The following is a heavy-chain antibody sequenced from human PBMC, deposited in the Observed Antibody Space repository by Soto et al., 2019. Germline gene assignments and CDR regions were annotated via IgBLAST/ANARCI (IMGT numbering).Heavy chain of an antibody. CDR1: GFTVSSNY. D-gene: IGHD3-10*01. Sequence: EVQLVETGGGLIQPGGSLRLSCAASGFTVSSNYMSWVRQAPGKGLEWVSVIYSGGSTYYADSVKGRFTISRDNSKNTLYLQMTSLRAEDTAVYYCARDLIRDGHNFGSGYFDYWGQGTLVTVSS. CDR3: ARDLIRDGHNFGSGYFDY. CDR2: IYSGGST. J-gene: IGHJ4*02. V-gene: IGHV3-53*02.